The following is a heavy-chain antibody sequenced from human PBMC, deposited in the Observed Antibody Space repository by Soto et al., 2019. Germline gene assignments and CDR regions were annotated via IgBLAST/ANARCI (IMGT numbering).Heavy chain of an antibody. Sequence: EVQMVETGGGLSQPGGSLRLSCAVSGFIVSSKYMTWVRQAPGKGLEWVSVIYTGGSTHYADSARGRFTISRDSSKNKLYRQMNSLRAEDSAVYYCTTYTGYGMDVWGQGTTVTVSS. CDR2: IYTGGST. CDR3: TTYTGYGMDV. D-gene: IGHD3-16*01. V-gene: IGHV3-53*02. J-gene: IGHJ6*02. CDR1: GFIVSSKY.